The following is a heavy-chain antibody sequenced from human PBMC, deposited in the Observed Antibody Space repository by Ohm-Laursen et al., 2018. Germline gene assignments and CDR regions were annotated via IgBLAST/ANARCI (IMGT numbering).Heavy chain of an antibody. CDR2: ISWNSGSI. CDR1: GFTFDDYA. D-gene: IGHD4-11*01. J-gene: IGHJ6*02. V-gene: IGHV3-9*01. CDR3: AKGDNDYSNCGIHYCMDV. Sequence: SLSLSCTASGFTFDDYAMHWARQAPGKGLEWVSGISWNSGSIGYADSVKGRFTISRDNAKNSLYLQMNSLRAEDTALYYCAKGDNDYSNCGIHYCMDVWGQGTTVTVSS.